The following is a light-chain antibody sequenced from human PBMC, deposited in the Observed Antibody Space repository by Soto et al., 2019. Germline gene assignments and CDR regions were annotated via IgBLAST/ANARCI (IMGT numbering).Light chain of an antibody. V-gene: IGLV2-8*01. Sequence: QSALTQSPSASGSPGQSGTISCTGTSSDVGGHNYVSWYQHHPGKAPKLIIYEVSKRPSGVPYRFSGSKSANTASLTVSGLQAEDEAFYYCSSTAGNNNLVFGGGTKLTVL. CDR2: EVS. CDR1: SSDVGGHNY. CDR3: SSTAGNNNLV. J-gene: IGLJ3*02.